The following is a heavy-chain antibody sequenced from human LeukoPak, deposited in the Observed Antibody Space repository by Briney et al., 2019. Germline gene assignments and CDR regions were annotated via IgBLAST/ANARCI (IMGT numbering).Heavy chain of an antibody. V-gene: IGHV4-39*01. Sequence: SETLSLTCTVSGGSISSSSYYWGWIRQPPGKGLEWIGSMYYSGSTYYNPSLKSRVTISVDTSKNQLSLKLSSVTAADTAVYYCARMGLTYNWLDPWGQGTLVTVSS. D-gene: IGHD4/OR15-4a*01. J-gene: IGHJ5*02. CDR1: GGSISSSSYY. CDR3: ARMGLTYNWLDP. CDR2: MYYSGST.